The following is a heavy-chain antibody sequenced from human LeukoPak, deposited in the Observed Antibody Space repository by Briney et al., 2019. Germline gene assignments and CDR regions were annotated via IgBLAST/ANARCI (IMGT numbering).Heavy chain of an antibody. Sequence: SETLSLTCTVSGGSIRSSSYYWGWIRQPPGKGLEWIGSIYYSGSTYYNPSLKSRVTISVDTSKNQFSLKLSSVTAADTAVYYCARHPYSSSSEWFDPWGQGTLVTVSS. J-gene: IGHJ5*02. CDR2: IYYSGST. CDR3: ARHPYSSSSEWFDP. V-gene: IGHV4-39*01. D-gene: IGHD6-6*01. CDR1: GGSIRSSSYY.